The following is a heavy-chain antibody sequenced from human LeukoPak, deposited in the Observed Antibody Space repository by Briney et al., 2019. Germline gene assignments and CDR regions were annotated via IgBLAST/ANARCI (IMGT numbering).Heavy chain of an antibody. CDR1: GDSVSSNSAA. Sequence: SQTLSLTCAISGDSVSSNSAAWNWIRQSPSRGLEWLGRTYYRSKWYNDYAVSVKSRITINPDTSKNQFSLQLNSVTAADTAVYYCARLWGSSWFPMKYNWFDPWGQGTLVTVSS. J-gene: IGHJ5*02. CDR2: TYYRSKWYN. D-gene: IGHD6-13*01. V-gene: IGHV6-1*01. CDR3: ARLWGSSWFPMKYNWFDP.